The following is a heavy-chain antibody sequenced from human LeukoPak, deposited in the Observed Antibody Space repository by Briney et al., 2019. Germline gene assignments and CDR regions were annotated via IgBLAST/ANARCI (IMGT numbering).Heavy chain of an antibody. V-gene: IGHV3-7*01. CDR1: GFTFSSYW. Sequence: GGSLRLSCAASGFTFSSYWMSWVRQAPGKGLEWVANIKQYGCEKYYVDSVKGLFTISRDNAKNSLYLQMNSLRAEDTAVYYCAREMPGIAAAGDYWGQGTLVTVSS. CDR3: AREMPGIAAAGDY. J-gene: IGHJ4*02. CDR2: IKQYGCEK. D-gene: IGHD6-13*01.